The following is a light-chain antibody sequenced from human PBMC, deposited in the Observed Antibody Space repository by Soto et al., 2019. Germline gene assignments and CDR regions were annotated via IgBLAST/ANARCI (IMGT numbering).Light chain of an antibody. CDR3: QQYYSVPIT. V-gene: IGKV4-1*01. CDR2: WAS. Sequence: DIVMTQSPDSLAVSLGEWTTINCKSSQSVLYSSDNRNYLAWYQQKPGQSPKLLIYWASTRESGVPDRFSGSGAGTDFTPTISYLQAEDVAVYYCQQYYSVPITFGPGTKVDIK. CDR1: QSVLYSSDNRNY. J-gene: IGKJ3*01.